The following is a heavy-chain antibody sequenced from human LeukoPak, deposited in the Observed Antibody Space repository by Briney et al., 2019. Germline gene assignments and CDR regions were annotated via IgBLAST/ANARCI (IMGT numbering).Heavy chain of an antibody. CDR2: IYPGDSDT. Sequence: GESLKISCKGSGYSFTSYWIGWVRQMPGKGLEWMGIIYPGDSDTRYSSSFQGQVTISADKSSSTAYLQWSSLKASDTAMYYCARVRGVTSNWFDPWGQGTLVTVSS. V-gene: IGHV5-51*01. CDR1: GYSFTSYW. D-gene: IGHD3-10*01. J-gene: IGHJ5*02. CDR3: ARVRGVTSNWFDP.